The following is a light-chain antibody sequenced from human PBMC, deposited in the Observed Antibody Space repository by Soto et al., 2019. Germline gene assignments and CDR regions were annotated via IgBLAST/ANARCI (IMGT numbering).Light chain of an antibody. CDR2: KGS. Sequence: DIQMTQSPSTLSASVGDTVTITCRASQSISNWLAWYQQKPGQPPKLLIHKGSTLESGVPSRFSGSGSGTEFTLTISSLQPDDFATFYCQQYDRFPYTFGQGTKLEIK. CDR3: QQYDRFPYT. CDR1: QSISNW. J-gene: IGKJ2*01. V-gene: IGKV1-5*03.